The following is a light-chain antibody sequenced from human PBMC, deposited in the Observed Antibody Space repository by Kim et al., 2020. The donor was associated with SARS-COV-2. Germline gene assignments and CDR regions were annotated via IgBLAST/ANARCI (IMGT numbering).Light chain of an antibody. V-gene: IGKV3-15*01. CDR1: QSVGSN. Sequence: SPGERATLSCRASQSVGSNVAWYQQKPGQAPRRLIYGASTRATGIPARFSGSGSGTEFTLTITGLQSEDLADYYCQQYDDWPPWTFGQGTKVDIK. J-gene: IGKJ1*01. CDR2: GAS. CDR3: QQYDDWPPWT.